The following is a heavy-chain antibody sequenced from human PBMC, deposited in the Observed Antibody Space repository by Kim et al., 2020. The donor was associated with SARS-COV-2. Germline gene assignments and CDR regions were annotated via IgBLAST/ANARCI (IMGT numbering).Heavy chain of an antibody. D-gene: IGHD3-9*01. V-gene: IGHV4-30-4*01. CDR3: VRAGYHDVLIGLPDVFDI. J-gene: IGHJ3*02. Sequence: SETLSLTCTVSGGSISSGDYYWSWIRQSPGKGLEWMGYIYHDGATFYNPSLESRVTILVDTSKSQFSLRLTSVTAADTAVYYCVRAGYHDVLIGLPDVFDIWGQGTVVTVSS. CDR1: GGSISSGDYY. CDR2: IYHDGAT.